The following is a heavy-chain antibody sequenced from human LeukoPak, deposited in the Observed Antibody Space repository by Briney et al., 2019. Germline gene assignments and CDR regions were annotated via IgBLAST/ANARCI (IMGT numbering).Heavy chain of an antibody. V-gene: IGHV4-61*01. CDR1: GGSVSSGSDY. CDR2: ISYSGST. CDR3: ASTRRAAVAGRFDS. J-gene: IGHJ4*02. Sequence: PSETLSLTCAVSGGSVSSGSDYWSWIRQPPGKGLEWIGHISYSGSTNYNPSLKSRVTMSVDESKNQFSLRVHFVSAADTAVYYCASTRRAAVAGRFDSWGQGTLVTVSS. D-gene: IGHD6-19*01.